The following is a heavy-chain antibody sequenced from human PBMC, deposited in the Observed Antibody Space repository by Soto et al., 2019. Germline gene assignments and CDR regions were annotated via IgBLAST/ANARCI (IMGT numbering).Heavy chain of an antibody. Sequence: QVQLVQSGAEVKKPGASVKVSCKASGYTFTSYYMHWVRQAPGQGLEWMGIINPSGGSTSYAQKLQGRFTMTRDTSTSTVYMELSSLRSEDTAVYYCASNLGWSNGWYNWGHGTLVTVSS. CDR3: ASNLGWSNGWYN. CDR2: INPSGGST. D-gene: IGHD6-19*01. J-gene: IGHJ4*01. CDR1: GYTFTSYY. V-gene: IGHV1-46*01.